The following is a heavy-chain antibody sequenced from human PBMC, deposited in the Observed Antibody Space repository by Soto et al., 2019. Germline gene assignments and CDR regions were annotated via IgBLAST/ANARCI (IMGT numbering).Heavy chain of an antibody. V-gene: IGHV1-3*01. CDR1: GYTFTSYA. CDR2: INAGNGNT. Sequence: QVQLVQSGAEVKKPGASVKVSCKASGYTFTSYAMHWVRQAPGQRLEWMGWINAGNGNTKYSQKFQGRVTITRDTSANTAYMELSSLRSEDTAVYYCARGAPHSSDGFGYWGQGTLVTVSS. CDR3: ARGAPHSSDGFGY. J-gene: IGHJ4*02. D-gene: IGHD6-6*01.